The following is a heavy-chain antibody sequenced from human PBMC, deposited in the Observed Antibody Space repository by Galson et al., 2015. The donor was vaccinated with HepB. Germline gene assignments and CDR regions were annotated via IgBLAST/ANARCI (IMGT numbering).Heavy chain of an antibody. CDR3: TRDPHYYDILTGYYTGEGFDY. D-gene: IGHD3-9*01. CDR2: IRSKAYGGTT. Sequence: SLRLSCAASGFTFGDYAMSWVRQAPGKGLEWVGFIRSKAYGGTTEYAASVKGRFTISRDDSKSIAYLQMNSLKTEDTAVYYCTRDPHYYDILTGYYTGEGFDYWGQGTLVTVSS. V-gene: IGHV3-49*04. J-gene: IGHJ4*02. CDR1: GFTFGDYA.